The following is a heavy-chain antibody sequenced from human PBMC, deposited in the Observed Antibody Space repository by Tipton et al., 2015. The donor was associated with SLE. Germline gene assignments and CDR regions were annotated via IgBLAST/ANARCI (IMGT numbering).Heavy chain of an antibody. Sequence: LRLSCTVSGGSIGSFYWNWIRQPPGKGLEWIGYISNGGYINYKPSLKSRLTISRDTSKNQFSLKMRSVTPADTAVYYCATDSDCGGDCLDTWGQGTLVTVPS. J-gene: IGHJ4*02. V-gene: IGHV4-59*12. D-gene: IGHD2-21*01. CDR3: ATDSDCGGDCLDT. CDR2: ISNGGYI. CDR1: GGSIGSFY.